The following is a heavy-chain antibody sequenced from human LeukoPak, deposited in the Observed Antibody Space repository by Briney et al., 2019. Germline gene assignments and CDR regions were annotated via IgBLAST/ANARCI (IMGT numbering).Heavy chain of an antibody. J-gene: IGHJ4*02. V-gene: IGHV3-66*01. CDR1: GFTVSTNY. CDR3: ARYDYGRSGFDY. Sequence: QPGGSLRLSCAASGFTVSTNYMTWVRQAPGKGLEWVSVIYSGGTTYYADSVKGRFSISRDNSKNTLYLQMNSLRAEGTAVYYCARYDYGRSGFDYWGQGTLVTVSS. D-gene: IGHD5-12*01. CDR2: IYSGGTT.